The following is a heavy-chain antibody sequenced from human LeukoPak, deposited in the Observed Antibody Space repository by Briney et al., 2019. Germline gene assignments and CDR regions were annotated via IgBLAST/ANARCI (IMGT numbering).Heavy chain of an antibody. D-gene: IGHD5-18*01. J-gene: IGHJ4*02. Sequence: GGSLRLSCAASGFTFSSYAMSWVRQAPGKGLEWVSAISGSGGSTYYADSVKGRFTISRDNSKNTLYLQMNSLRAEDTAVYYRAKAGSYGYFFDYWGQGTLVTVSS. CDR2: ISGSGGST. CDR3: AKAGSYGYFFDY. V-gene: IGHV3-23*01. CDR1: GFTFSSYA.